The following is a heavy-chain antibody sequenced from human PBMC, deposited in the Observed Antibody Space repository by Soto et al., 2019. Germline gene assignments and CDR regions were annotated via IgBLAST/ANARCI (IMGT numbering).Heavy chain of an antibody. CDR2: ISGSGGST. CDR1: GFTFSGYA. V-gene: IGHV3-23*01. J-gene: IGHJ4*02. Sequence: EVQLLESGGGLVQPGGSLRLSCAASGFTFSGYAMSWVRQAPGKGLEWVSDISGSGGSTYYADSVKGRFTISRDNSKNPLYLQMNGLRAADTAVYDCAKDLPIASVHAFDHLGQGTLVNVSS. D-gene: IGHD6-13*01. CDR3: AKDLPIASVHAFDH.